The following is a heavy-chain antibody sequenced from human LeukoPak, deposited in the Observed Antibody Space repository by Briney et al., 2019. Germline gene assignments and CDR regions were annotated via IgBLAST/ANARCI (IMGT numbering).Heavy chain of an antibody. CDR1: GFTFSSYS. J-gene: IGHJ4*02. Sequence: GGSLRLSCAASGFTFSSYSMNWVRQAPGKGLEWVSYISSSSSTIYYADSVKGRFTISRDNAKNSLYLQMNSLRAEDTAVYYCARGRWYSGSYGDYWGQGTLVTVSS. CDR2: ISSSSSTI. V-gene: IGHV3-48*01. CDR3: ARGRWYSGSYGDY. D-gene: IGHD1-26*01.